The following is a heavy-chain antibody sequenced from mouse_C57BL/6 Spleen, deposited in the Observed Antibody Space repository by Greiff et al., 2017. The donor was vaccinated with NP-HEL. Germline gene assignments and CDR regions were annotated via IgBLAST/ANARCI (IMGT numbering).Heavy chain of an antibody. J-gene: IGHJ1*03. V-gene: IGHV3-1*01. CDR1: GYSITRGYD. Sequence: EVQGVESGPGMVNPSQSLSLSCTVTGYSITRGYDWHWIRHFPGKKLEWMGYIGYRGSTNYNPSLISRISISRDTTKNHFFLMLNSVTTEDTATYYCARTDGNYGWYFDVWGTGTTVTVSS. D-gene: IGHD2-1*01. CDR3: ARTDGNYGWYFDV. CDR2: IGYRGST.